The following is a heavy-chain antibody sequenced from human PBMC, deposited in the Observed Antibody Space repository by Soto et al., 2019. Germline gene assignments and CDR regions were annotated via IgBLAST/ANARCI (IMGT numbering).Heavy chain of an antibody. CDR2: ISYDGSNK. D-gene: IGHD6-19*01. CDR3: AKHSSGWSFES. V-gene: IGHV3-30*18. CDR1: GFTFSSYG. J-gene: IGHJ4*02. Sequence: PGGSLRLSCAASGFTFSSYGMHWVRQAPGKGMEWVAVISYDGSNKYYADSVKGRFTISRDNVKNTLYLQMSSLRAEDTVVYYCAKHSSGWSFESWGQGTLVTVSS.